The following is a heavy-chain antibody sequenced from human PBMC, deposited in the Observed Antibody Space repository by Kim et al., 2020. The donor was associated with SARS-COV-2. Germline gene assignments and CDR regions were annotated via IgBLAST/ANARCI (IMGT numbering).Heavy chain of an antibody. CDR1: GGSISSGDYY. CDR3: ARVKLITMIVVGPYDY. D-gene: IGHD3-22*01. CDR2: IYYSGST. Sequence: SETLSLTCTVSGGSISSGDYYWSWIRQPPGKGLEWIGYIYYSGSTYYNPSLKSRVTISVDTSKNQFSLKLSSVTAADTAVYYCARVKLITMIVVGPYDYWGQGTLVTVSS. J-gene: IGHJ4*02. V-gene: IGHV4-30-4*01.